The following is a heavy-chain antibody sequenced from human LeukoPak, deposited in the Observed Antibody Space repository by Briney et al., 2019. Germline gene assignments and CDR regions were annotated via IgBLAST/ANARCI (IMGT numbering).Heavy chain of an antibody. Sequence: GRSLRLSCAASGFTFSSYAMHWVRQAPGKGLEWVAVISYDGSNKYYADSVKGRFTISRDNSKNTLYLQMNSLRAEDTAVYYCARTITAVDAFDIWGQGTMVTVSS. D-gene: IGHD5-18*01. CDR1: GFTFSSYA. CDR3: ARTITAVDAFDI. CDR2: ISYDGSNK. J-gene: IGHJ3*02. V-gene: IGHV3-30-3*01.